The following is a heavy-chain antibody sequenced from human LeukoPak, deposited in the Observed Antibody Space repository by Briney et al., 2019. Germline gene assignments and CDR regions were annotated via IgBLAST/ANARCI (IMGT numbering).Heavy chain of an antibody. CDR2: IRYDGSNK. Sequence: PGGSLRLSCAASGFTFSSYGMHWVRQAPGKGLEWVAFIRYDGSNKYYADSVKGRFTISRDNSKNTLYLQMNSLRAEDTAVYYCAKDRGRYSGTQGDYWGQGTLVTVSS. J-gene: IGHJ4*02. CDR1: GFTFSSYG. D-gene: IGHD1-26*01. CDR3: AKDRGRYSGTQGDY. V-gene: IGHV3-30*02.